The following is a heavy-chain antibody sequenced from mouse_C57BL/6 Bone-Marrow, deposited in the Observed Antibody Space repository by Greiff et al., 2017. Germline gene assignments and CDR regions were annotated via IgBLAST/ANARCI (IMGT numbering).Heavy chain of an antibody. V-gene: IGHV5-12*01. CDR2: ISNGGGST. CDR1: GFTFSDYY. J-gene: IGHJ2*01. Sequence: DVKLVESGGGLVQPGGSLKLSCAASGFTFSDYYMYWVRQTPEKRLEWVAYISNGGGSTYYPDTVKGRFTISRDNAKNTLYLQMSRLKSEDTAMYYCARRAGTDYFDYWGQGTTLTVSS. D-gene: IGHD4-1*01. CDR3: ARRAGTDYFDY.